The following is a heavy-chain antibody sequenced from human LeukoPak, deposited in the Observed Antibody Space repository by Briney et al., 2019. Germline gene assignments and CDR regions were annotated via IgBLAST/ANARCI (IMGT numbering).Heavy chain of an antibody. V-gene: IGHV4-59*08. D-gene: IGHD3-9*01. CDR3: ARLRYFDWLLQYWYFDL. J-gene: IGHJ2*01. CDR2: IYYSGST. CDR1: GGSMSSYY. Sequence: SETLSLTCTASGGSMSSYYWSWIRQPPGKGLEWIGYIYYSGSTNYNPSLKSRVTISVDTSKNQFSLKLSSVTAADTAVYYCARLRYFDWLLQYWYFDLWGRGTLVTVSS.